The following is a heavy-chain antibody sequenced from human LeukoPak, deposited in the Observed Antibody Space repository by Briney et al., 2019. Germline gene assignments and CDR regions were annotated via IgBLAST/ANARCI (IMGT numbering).Heavy chain of an antibody. J-gene: IGHJ4*02. V-gene: IGHV3-66*02. CDR3: ARDQRSGTHSGYVF. Sequence: QPGGSVRLSCAASGFIVTTYYMSWVRQAPGKGLEWVSGIYPGGTTYYSDSVKGRFTISRGNSENTLFLQMDSLRAEDTAVYYCARDQRSGTHSGYVFWGQGTLVTVSS. D-gene: IGHD1-26*01. CDR1: GFIVTTYY. CDR2: IYPGGTT.